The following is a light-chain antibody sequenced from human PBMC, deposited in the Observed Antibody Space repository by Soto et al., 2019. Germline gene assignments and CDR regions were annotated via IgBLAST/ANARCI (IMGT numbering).Light chain of an antibody. Sequence: QSALTQPPSASGSPGKSVTISCTGTSSDVGAYNYVSWYQQHPGKAPKLMIYDVSKRPSGVPYRFSGSKSGNAASLTVSGLQGEDEADYYCSSYAGSSWVFGGGTKLTVL. J-gene: IGLJ3*02. CDR2: DVS. CDR3: SSYAGSSWV. V-gene: IGLV2-8*01. CDR1: SSDVGAYNY.